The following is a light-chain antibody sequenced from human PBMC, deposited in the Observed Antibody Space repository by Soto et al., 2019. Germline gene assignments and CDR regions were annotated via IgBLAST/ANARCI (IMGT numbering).Light chain of an antibody. CDR1: SSDVGSHYNL. CDR2: EGN. V-gene: IGLV2-23*01. Sequence: QSVLTQPASVSGSPGQSITISCTGTSSDVGSHYNLVSWYQQHPGKAPKIMIYEGNKRPSGVSDRFSGSKSGNTAFLTISGLQAEDEADYCCSSYAGSSTWVFGGWTKLTVL. J-gene: IGLJ2*01. CDR3: SSYAGSSTWV.